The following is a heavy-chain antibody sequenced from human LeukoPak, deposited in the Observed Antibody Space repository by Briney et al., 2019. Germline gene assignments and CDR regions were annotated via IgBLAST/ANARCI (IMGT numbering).Heavy chain of an antibody. D-gene: IGHD6-13*01. J-gene: IGHJ4*02. V-gene: IGHV3-33*01. Sequence: GRSLKLSCAASGFTFSSYGMHWVRPAPGKGLEGVAVIWYDGSNKYYADSVKGRFTISRDNSKNTLYLQMKSLRAEETAVYYCARDGLRSSTWYFPGGQGPLAPVS. CDR3: ARDGLRSSTWYFP. CDR2: IWYDGSNK. CDR1: GFTFSSYG.